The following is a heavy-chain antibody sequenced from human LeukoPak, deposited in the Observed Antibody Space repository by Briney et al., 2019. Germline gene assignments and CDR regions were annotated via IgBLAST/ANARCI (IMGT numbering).Heavy chain of an antibody. CDR3: AKVAGDRMDH. CDR2: ISANTGKT. V-gene: IGHV1-18*01. Sequence: ASVKVSCKTSGYSFATYGFCWGRQAPGDGLEWMGWISANTGKTSYAQKFQDRDTMTTDTSTTTAYMELRSLRLDDTAVYFCAKVAGDRMDHWRQETLVTVSS. J-gene: IGHJ4*02. CDR1: GYSFATYG. D-gene: IGHD2-8*01.